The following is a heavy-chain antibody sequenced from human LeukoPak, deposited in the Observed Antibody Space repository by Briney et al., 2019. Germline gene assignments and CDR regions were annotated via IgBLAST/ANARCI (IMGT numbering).Heavy chain of an antibody. CDR1: GDSVSSNNDA. J-gene: IGHJ3*02. Sequence: SQTLSLTCAISGDSVSSNNDAWNWIRQSPSRGLEWLGRTYYRSKWYNDYAVSVNRRITINPNTSKYQFSLQLNSVTREDTAVYYCERDSYGGNATAFDIWGQETMVTVSS. D-gene: IGHD4-23*01. V-gene: IGHV6-1*01. CDR3: ERDSYGGNATAFDI. CDR2: TYYRSKWYN.